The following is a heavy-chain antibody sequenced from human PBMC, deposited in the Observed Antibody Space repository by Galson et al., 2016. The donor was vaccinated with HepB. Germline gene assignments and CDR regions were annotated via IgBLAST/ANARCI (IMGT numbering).Heavy chain of an antibody. V-gene: IGHV1-3*01. CDR3: ARARDTSSGWYLYYYYGMDV. D-gene: IGHD6-19*01. J-gene: IGHJ6*02. CDR1: GYTFTNYA. Sequence: SVKVSCKASGYTFTNYAIHWVRQAPGQRLEWMGWINADNGDTKFSQRFQGRVTITRDTSANTAYMDLSSLRSVDTAVYYCARARDTSSGWYLYYYYGMDVWGQGTTVTVSS. CDR2: INADNGDT.